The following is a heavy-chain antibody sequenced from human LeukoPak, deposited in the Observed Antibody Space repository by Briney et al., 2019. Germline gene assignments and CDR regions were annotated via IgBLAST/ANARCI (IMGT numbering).Heavy chain of an antibody. CDR1: GYTLTELS. D-gene: IGHD5-12*01. J-gene: IGHJ4*02. CDR3: ATVSYQDSGYDNPFYFDY. V-gene: IGHV1-24*01. CDR2: FDPEDGET. Sequence: ASVKVSCKVSGYTLTELSMHWVRQAPGKGLEWMGGFDPEDGETIYAQKFQGRVTMTEDTSTDTAYMELSSLGSEDTAVYYCATVSYQDSGYDNPFYFDYWGQGTLVTVSS.